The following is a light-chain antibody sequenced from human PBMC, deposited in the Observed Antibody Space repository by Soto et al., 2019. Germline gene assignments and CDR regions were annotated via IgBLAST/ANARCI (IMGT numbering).Light chain of an antibody. Sequence: DIQMTQSPSSLSASVGDRVTITCRASQSISNYLNWYQQKPGKAPKLLIHAASSLQSGVPSRFSGSGFGTDFTLTISSLQPEDFATYYCQQSYSTPYTFGQGTKLEIK. CDR3: QQSYSTPYT. CDR2: AAS. V-gene: IGKV1-39*01. CDR1: QSISNY. J-gene: IGKJ2*01.